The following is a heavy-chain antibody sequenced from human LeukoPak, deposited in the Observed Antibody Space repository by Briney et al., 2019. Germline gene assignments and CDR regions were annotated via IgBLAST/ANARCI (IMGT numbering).Heavy chain of an antibody. J-gene: IGHJ6*03. CDR2: ISSNGGST. V-gene: IGHV3-64*01. Sequence: SGGSLRLSCAASAFTFSSYAMHWVRQAPGKGLEYVSAISSNGGSTYYANSVKGRFTISRDNSKNTLYLQMGSLRAEDMAVYYCARDVSGRGNYYYYMDVWGKGTTVTVSS. CDR1: AFTFSSYA. D-gene: IGHD2-15*01. CDR3: ARDVSGRGNYYYYMDV.